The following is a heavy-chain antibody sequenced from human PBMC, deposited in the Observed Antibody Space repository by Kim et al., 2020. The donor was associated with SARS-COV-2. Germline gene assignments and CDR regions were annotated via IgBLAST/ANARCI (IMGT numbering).Heavy chain of an antibody. J-gene: IGHJ6*02. D-gene: IGHD3-10*01. Sequence: ASVKVSCKASGYTFTSYYMHWVRQAPGQGLEWMGIINPSGGSTSYAQKFQGRVTMTRDTSTSTVYMELSSLRSEDTAVYYCARDRVLWFGELWERFQPDYYYGMDVWGQGTTVTVSS. V-gene: IGHV1-46*01. CDR3: ARDRVLWFGELWERFQPDYYYGMDV. CDR1: GYTFTSYY. CDR2: INPSGGST.